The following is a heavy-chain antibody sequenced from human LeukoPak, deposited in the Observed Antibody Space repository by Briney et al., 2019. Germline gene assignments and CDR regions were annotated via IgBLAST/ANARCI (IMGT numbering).Heavy chain of an antibody. CDR3: ARHITILSYYMDV. CDR2: INHSGST. Sequence: PSETLSLTCAVYGGSFSGYYWSWIRQPPGKGLEWIGEINHSGSTNYNPSLKSRVTISVDTSKNQFSLKLSSVTAADTAVYYCARHITILSYYMDVWGKGTTVTVSS. J-gene: IGHJ6*03. V-gene: IGHV4-34*01. CDR1: GGSFSGYY. D-gene: IGHD3-3*01.